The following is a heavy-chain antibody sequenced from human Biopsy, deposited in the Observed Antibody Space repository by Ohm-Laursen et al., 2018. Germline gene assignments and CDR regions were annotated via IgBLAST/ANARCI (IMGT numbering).Heavy chain of an antibody. CDR2: INAKTGDT. CDR1: GYTFTGYH. Sequence: SSVKVSCKPSGYTFTGYHVHWVRQAPGQGLEWMGWINAKTGDTDYAQKFQGRVTMTRDTSISTAYVDLSSLRSDDTAVYYCTRGGYYYDSLAYYYWFDPWGQGTLVTVSS. V-gene: IGHV1-2*02. CDR3: TRGGYYYDSLAYYYWFDP. J-gene: IGHJ5*02. D-gene: IGHD3-22*01.